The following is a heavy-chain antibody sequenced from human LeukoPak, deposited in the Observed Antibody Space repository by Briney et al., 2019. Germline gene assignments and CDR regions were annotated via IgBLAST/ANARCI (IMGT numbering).Heavy chain of an antibody. D-gene: IGHD6-19*01. CDR1: GGSSSSGGYY. Sequence: SQTLSLTCTVSGGSSSSGGYYWSWIRQPPGKGLEWIGYIYHSGSTYYNPSLKSRVTISVDTSKNQFSLQLNSVTPEDTAVYYCARAPHGSGCDYWSQGTLVTVSS. CDR2: IYHSGST. V-gene: IGHV4-30-2*01. J-gene: IGHJ4*02. CDR3: ARAPHGSGCDY.